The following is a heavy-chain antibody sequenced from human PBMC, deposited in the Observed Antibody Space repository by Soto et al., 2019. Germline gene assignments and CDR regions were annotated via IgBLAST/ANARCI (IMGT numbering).Heavy chain of an antibody. D-gene: IGHD4-17*01. Sequence: EVQLVESGGGLVQPGESLKLSCAVSGFTFSGSAMHWVRQASGKGLEWVGRIRSKANNYATAYAASVKGRFTISRDDSKNTAYLQMNSLKSEDTAVYYCTRGYGDYARDYWGQGTLVTVSS. V-gene: IGHV3-73*01. CDR2: IRSKANNYAT. J-gene: IGHJ4*02. CDR1: GFTFSGSA. CDR3: TRGYGDYARDY.